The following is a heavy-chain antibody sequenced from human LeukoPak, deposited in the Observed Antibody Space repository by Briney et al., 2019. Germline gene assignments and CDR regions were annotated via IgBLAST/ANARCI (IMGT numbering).Heavy chain of an antibody. V-gene: IGHV3-21*01. J-gene: IGHJ6*04. D-gene: IGHD3-10*02. CDR2: ISGSRGST. CDR3: AELGITMIGGV. Sequence: GGSVRLSCAASRFTFSTYSMNWVRQAPGKGLEWVSAISGSRGSTYYADSVKGRFTISRDNAKNSLYLQMNSLRAEDTAVYYCAELGITMIGGVWGKGTTVTISS. CDR1: RFTFSTYS.